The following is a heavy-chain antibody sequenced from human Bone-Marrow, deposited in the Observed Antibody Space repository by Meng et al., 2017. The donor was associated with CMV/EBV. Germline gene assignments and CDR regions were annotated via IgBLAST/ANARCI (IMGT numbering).Heavy chain of an antibody. CDR2: IIPILGIA. CDR1: GGTFSSYA. Sequence: SVKVSCKASGGTFSSYAISWVRQAPGQGLEWMGGIIPILGIANYAQKFQGRVTITADKSTSTAYMELSSLRYEDTAVYYCARQIGITMIAYWGQGTLVTVSS. D-gene: IGHD3-22*01. V-gene: IGHV1-69*10. J-gene: IGHJ4*02. CDR3: ARQIGITMIAY.